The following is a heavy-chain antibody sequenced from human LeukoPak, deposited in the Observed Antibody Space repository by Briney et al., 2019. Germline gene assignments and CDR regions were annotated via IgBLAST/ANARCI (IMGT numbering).Heavy chain of an antibody. J-gene: IGHJ4*02. V-gene: IGHV5-51*01. D-gene: IGHD3-10*01. CDR3: ARRRYYGSGSYAPFDY. CDR2: IYPGDSDT. CDR1: GYSFTSYW. Sequence: GESLKISCKSSGYSFTSYWIGWVRQMPGKGLEWIGIIYPGDSDTRYSPSFQGQVTISADKSISTAYLQWSSLKASDTAMYYCARRRYYGSGSYAPFDYWGQGTLVTVSS.